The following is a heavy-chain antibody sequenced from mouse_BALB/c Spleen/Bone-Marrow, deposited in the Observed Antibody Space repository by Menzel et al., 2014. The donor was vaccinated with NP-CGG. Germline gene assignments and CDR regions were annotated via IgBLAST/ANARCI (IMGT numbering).Heavy chain of an antibody. CDR3: ARGNYYGNLDY. Sequence: EVMLVESGGGLVQPGGSLKLSCAASGFDFRRFWMSWVRQAPGKGLQWIGEINPNSRTINYTPSLKAKFIISRDNAKNTLYLQMSKVRSEDTALYYCARGNYYGNLDYWGQGTTLTASS. V-gene: IGHV4-1*02. J-gene: IGHJ2*01. CDR2: INPNSRTI. CDR1: GFDFRRFW. D-gene: IGHD2-1*01.